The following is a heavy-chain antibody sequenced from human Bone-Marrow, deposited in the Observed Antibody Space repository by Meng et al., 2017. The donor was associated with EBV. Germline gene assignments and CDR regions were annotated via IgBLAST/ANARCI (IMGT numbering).Heavy chain of an antibody. CDR3: GRDSSRFGSFAY. V-gene: IGHV3-30-3*01. CDR2: ISNDGSTT. CDR1: GISCSDSA. J-gene: IGHJ4*02. Sequence: VEVGGPGVRVGGPGGSLSLSGAGAGISCSDSAMHWGRQAQGKGLEWVTVISNDGSTTYYADSVAGRFTISRDNPKNTLYLHMKSLKAEDTAVYYCGRDSSRFGSFAYWAQGTLVTVSS. D-gene: IGHD6-13*01.